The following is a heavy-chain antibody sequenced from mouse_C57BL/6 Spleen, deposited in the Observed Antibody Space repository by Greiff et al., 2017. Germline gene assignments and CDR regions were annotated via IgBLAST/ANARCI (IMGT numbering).Heavy chain of an antibody. D-gene: IGHD1-1*01. Sequence: QVQLQQPGAELVKPGASVKLSCKASGYNFTSYWMHWVKQRPGRGLEWIGRIDPNSGGTKYNEKFKSKATLTVNKPSITAYMQLRRRTSEYSAVYDCAIGWLYYCGSFGYWGQGTTRTVS. CDR3: AIGWLYYCGSFGY. CDR1: GYNFTSYW. V-gene: IGHV1-72*01. CDR2: IDPNSGGT. J-gene: IGHJ2*01.